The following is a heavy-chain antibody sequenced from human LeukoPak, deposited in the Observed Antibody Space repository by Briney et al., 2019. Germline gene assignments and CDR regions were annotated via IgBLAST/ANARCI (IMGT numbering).Heavy chain of an antibody. V-gene: IGHV1-69*04. Sequence: ASVKVSCKASGGTFSSYAISWVRQAPGQGLEWMGRIIPILGIANYAQKFQGRVTITADKSTSTAYMELSSLRSEDTAVYYCARAGRIPAASYKSNWFDPWGQGTLVTVSS. J-gene: IGHJ5*02. CDR3: ARAGRIPAASYKSNWFDP. D-gene: IGHD2-2*01. CDR2: IIPILGIA. CDR1: GGTFSSYA.